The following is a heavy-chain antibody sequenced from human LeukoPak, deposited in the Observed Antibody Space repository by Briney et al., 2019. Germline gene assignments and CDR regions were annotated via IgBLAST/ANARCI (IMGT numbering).Heavy chain of an antibody. V-gene: IGHV3-9*01. CDR3: AINGGGDSGYGNFDY. J-gene: IGHJ4*02. D-gene: IGHD5-12*01. CDR1: GFTFDDYA. Sequence: GGSLRLSCVVSGFTFDDYAMHWVRQVPGKGVAWVSGINWNSDSIGYADSVKGRFTTSRDNAKNSLYLQMNSLRAEDTAFYYCAINGGGDSGYGNFDYWGQGTLVTVSS. CDR2: INWNSDSI.